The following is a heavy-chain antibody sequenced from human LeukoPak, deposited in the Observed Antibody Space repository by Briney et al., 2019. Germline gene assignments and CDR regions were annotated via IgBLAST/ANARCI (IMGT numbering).Heavy chain of an antibody. CDR3: ARDRRTYSSGWYPWFDP. Sequence: GASVKVSCKASGYTSTSYAMNWVRQAPGQGLEWMGWINTNTGNPTYAQGFTGRFVFSLDTSVSTAYLQISSLKAEDTAVYYCARDRRTYSSGWYPWFDPWGQGTLVTVSS. D-gene: IGHD6-19*01. V-gene: IGHV7-4-1*02. J-gene: IGHJ5*02. CDR2: INTNTGNP. CDR1: GYTSTSYA.